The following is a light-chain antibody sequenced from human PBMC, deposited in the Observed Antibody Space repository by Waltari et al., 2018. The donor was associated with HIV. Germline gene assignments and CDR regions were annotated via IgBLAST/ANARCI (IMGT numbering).Light chain of an antibody. V-gene: IGLV2-23*02. CDR3: CSYASSGTFVV. J-gene: IGLJ2*01. Sequence: QSALTQPASVSGSPGQSITISCTGITTDVSSSNLVSWYQHHPGKAPKLMIFEVDKRPSGVSNRFSGSKSGNSASLTISWRQADDEADYYCCSYASSGTFVVFGGGTNLTVL. CDR2: EVD. CDR1: TTDVSSSNL.